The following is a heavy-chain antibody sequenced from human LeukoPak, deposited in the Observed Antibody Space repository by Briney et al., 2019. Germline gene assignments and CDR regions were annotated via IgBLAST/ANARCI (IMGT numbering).Heavy chain of an antibody. J-gene: IGHJ3*02. CDR2: IRYDGSNK. Sequence: GGSLRLSCAASGFTVSSNYMSWVRQAPGKGLEWVAFIRYDGSNKYYADSVKGRFTISRDNSKNTLYLQMNSLRAEDTAVYYCAKSAPSSAQYRGAFDIWGQGTMVTVSS. V-gene: IGHV3-30*02. CDR1: GFTVSSNY. D-gene: IGHD3-22*01. CDR3: AKSAPSSAQYRGAFDI.